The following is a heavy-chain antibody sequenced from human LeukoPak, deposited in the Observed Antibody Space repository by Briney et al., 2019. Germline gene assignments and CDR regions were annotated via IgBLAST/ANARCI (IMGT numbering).Heavy chain of an antibody. J-gene: IGHJ3*02. CDR3: ARGPYSYDSSGAFDI. CDR1: GYSISSGYY. V-gene: IGHV4-38-2*02. D-gene: IGHD3-22*01. CDR2: IYHSGST. Sequence: SETLSLACTVSGYSISSGYYWGWIRQPPGKGLEWIGSIYHSGSTYYNPSLKSRVTISVDTSKNQFSLKLSSVTAADTAVYFCARGPYSYDSSGAFDIWGQGTMVTVSS.